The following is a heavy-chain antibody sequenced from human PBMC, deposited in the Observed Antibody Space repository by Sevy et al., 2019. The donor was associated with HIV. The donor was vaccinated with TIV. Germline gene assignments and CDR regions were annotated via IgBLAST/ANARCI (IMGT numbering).Heavy chain of an antibody. V-gene: IGHV4-31*03. J-gene: IGHJ3*02. D-gene: IGHD3-16*02. CDR3: ARDDPITFGGVIGHDAFDI. Sequence: SETLSLTCTVSGGSISSGGYYWSWIRQHPGKGLEWIGYIYYSGSTYYNPSLKSRVTISVDTFKNQFSLKLSSVTAADTAVYYCARDDPITFGGVIGHDAFDIWGQGTMVTVSS. CDR1: GGSISSGGYY. CDR2: IYYSGST.